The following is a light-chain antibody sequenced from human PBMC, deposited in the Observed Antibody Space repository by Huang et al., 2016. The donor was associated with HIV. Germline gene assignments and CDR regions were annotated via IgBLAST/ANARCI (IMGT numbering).Light chain of an antibody. CDR3: QQRSNWPPIT. Sequence: ELVLTQSPDTLSLSPGERATLSCRASQFVDTYLAWYQQKPGQAPRLLIYGASNRAAGIPARFSGSGSGTDFTLTISSLGPEDFAVYYCQQRSNWPPITFGQGTRLEIK. V-gene: IGKV3-11*01. CDR2: GAS. CDR1: QFVDTY. J-gene: IGKJ5*01.